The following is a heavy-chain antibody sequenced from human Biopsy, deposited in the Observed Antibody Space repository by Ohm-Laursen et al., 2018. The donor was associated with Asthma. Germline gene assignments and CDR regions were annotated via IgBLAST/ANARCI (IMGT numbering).Heavy chain of an antibody. CDR3: ARNAGAGTFDF. Sequence: ASVKVPCKTSGYTFNRYIMHWVRQAPGQRLEWMGLVNTASQDTVYSQKFQGRVSITRDTSASSAYMELSSLNFADTAVYYCARNAGAGTFDFWGQGTLVTVSS. CDR1: GYTFNRYI. J-gene: IGHJ4*02. CDR2: VNTASQDT. D-gene: IGHD1-14*01. V-gene: IGHV1-3*04.